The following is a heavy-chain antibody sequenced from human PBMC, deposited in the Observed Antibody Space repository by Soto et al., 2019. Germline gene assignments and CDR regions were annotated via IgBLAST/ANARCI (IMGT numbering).Heavy chain of an antibody. J-gene: IGHJ5*02. V-gene: IGHV4-31*03. D-gene: IGHD6-13*01. Sequence: PSETLSLTCTVSGGSISSGGYYWSWIRQHPGKGLEWIGYIYYSGSTYYNPSLKSRVTISVDTSRNQFSLKLSSVTAADMAVYYCARERIAAAGRENWFDPWGQGTLVTVSS. CDR1: GGSISSGGYY. CDR2: IYYSGST. CDR3: ARERIAAAGRENWFDP.